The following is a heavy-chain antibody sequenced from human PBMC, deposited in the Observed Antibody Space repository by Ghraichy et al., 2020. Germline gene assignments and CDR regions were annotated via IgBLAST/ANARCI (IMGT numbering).Heavy chain of an antibody. CDR3: ARGGDDSSGYYDY. J-gene: IGHJ4*02. CDR2: IYYSGST. V-gene: IGHV4-31*03. D-gene: IGHD3-22*01. CDR1: GGSISSGGYY. Sequence: SETLSLTCTVSGGSISSGGYYWSWIRQHPGKGLEWIGYIYYSGSTYYNPSLKSRVTISVDTSKNQFSLKLSSVTAADTAVYYCARGGDDSSGYYDYWGQGTLVTVSS.